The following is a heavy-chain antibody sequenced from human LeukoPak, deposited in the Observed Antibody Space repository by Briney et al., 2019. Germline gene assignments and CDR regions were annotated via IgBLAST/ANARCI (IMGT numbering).Heavy chain of an antibody. CDR3: ARDNGGDYWYSDI. D-gene: IGHD2-21*01. V-gene: IGHV4-4*07. CDR1: GASISTYY. J-gene: IGHJ2*01. Sequence: KPSETLSLTCSVSGASISTYYWSSIRQPAGKGLEWIGRMYNTGSNNYNPSLKSRVTMSVDTAKNQLSLRLSSVTAADTAVYYCARDNGGDYWYSDIWGRGTLVTVSS. CDR2: MYNTGSN.